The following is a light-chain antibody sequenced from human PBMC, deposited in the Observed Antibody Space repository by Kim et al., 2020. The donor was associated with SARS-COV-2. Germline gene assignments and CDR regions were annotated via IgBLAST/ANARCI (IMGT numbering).Light chain of an antibody. J-gene: IGKJ2*01. V-gene: IGKV3-20*01. Sequence: EIVLTQSPGTLSLSPGERATLSCRASQSVSSNLAWYQQRPGQAPRLLIYGASRRATGIPDRFSGSGSGTDFTLSISRLEPDDFAVYYCQQYDGTSPLTFGQGTKLEI. CDR3: QQYDGTSPLT. CDR1: QSVSSN. CDR2: GAS.